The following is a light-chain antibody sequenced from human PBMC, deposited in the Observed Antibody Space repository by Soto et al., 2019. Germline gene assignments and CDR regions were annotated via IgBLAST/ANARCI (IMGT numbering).Light chain of an antibody. CDR1: SSDVGGYNY. J-gene: IGLJ2*01. Sequence: QSALTQPASVSGSPGQSITISCTGTSSDVGGYNYVSWYQQHPGKAPKLMIYEVSNRPSGVSNRFSGSKSGNTASLTISGLQAEADADYYCSSYTSSSTQVFGGGTKVTVL. V-gene: IGLV2-14*01. CDR2: EVS. CDR3: SSYTSSSTQV.